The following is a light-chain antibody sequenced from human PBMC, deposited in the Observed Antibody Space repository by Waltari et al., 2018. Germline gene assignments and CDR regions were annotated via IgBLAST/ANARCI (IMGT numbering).Light chain of an antibody. J-gene: IGKJ1*01. CDR2: AAS. V-gene: IGKV1-39*01. Sequence: DIQMTQSPSSLSASVGDTVTVPCRASQHLRTHLKWYQQKPATAPKLLIYAASTLQRGVPSRFSGSASGTDFTLTVSNLQPDDFAIYFCQQSFSSPWTFGQGTRV. CDR1: QHLRTH. CDR3: QQSFSSPWT.